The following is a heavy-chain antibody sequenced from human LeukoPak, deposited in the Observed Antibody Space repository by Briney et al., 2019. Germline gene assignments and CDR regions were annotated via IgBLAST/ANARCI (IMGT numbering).Heavy chain of an antibody. J-gene: IGHJ3*02. V-gene: IGHV3-48*04. CDR2: ISSSGNTI. CDR1: GFTFSSFS. CDR3: ARGPSIAARYDAFDI. Sequence: GGSLRLSCAASGFTFSSFSMNWVRQAPGKGLEWVSYISSSGNTISYADSVKGRFTISRDNAKNSLYLQVISLRAEDTAVYYCARGPSIAARYDAFDIWGQGTMVTVSS. D-gene: IGHD6-6*01.